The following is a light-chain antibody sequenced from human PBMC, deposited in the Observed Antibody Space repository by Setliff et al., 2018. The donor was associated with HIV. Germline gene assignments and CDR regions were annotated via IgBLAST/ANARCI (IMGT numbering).Light chain of an antibody. CDR1: SSNIGRNT. V-gene: IGLV1-44*01. CDR2: SNN. CDR3: AAWDDSLNGPV. Sequence: QSVLTQPPSVSGTPGQRVTISCSGSSSNIGRNTVNWYQQLPGTAPKLLIYSNNQRPSGVPDRFSGSKSGTSASLAISGLQSEDEADYYCAAWDDSLNGPVFGGGTKVTVL. J-gene: IGLJ2*01.